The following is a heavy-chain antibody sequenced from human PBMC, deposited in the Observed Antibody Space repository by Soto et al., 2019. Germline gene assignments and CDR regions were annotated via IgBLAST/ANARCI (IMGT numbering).Heavy chain of an antibody. D-gene: IGHD3-3*01. CDR1: GGYISCGYYS. J-gene: IGHJ3*02. V-gene: IGHV4-30-2*01. Sequence: SETLSLTWAASGGYISCGYYSWNWIRQPPGKGLEWIGFIYNMWCTYYNSSLKSRVTISVDRSKNHFFLNLTSLTAADTAVYYCATCSKFFRIGGQGTKVGLSS. CDR3: ATCSKFFRI. CDR2: IYNMWCT.